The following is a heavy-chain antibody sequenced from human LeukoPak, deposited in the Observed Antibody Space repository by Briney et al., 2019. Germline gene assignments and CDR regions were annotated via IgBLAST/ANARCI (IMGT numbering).Heavy chain of an antibody. V-gene: IGHV4-59*08. CDR2: IYYSGST. CDR1: RGYNRRYY. J-gene: IGHJ4*02. Sequence: SETLSLTRTGSRGYNRRYYRSSLRQPPGKGLEWIGYIYYSGSTNYNPSLKSRVPISVDTSKNQFSLKLSSVTAADTAVYYCARLGWCFAYWGQGTLVTVSS. D-gene: IGHD6-19*01. CDR3: ARLGWCFAY.